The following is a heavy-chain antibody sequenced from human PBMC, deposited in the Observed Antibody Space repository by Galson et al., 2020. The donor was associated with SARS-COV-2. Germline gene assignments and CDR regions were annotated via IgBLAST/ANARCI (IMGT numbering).Heavy chain of an antibody. CDR1: GGSISSSSYY. Sequence: ETSETLSLTCTVSGGSISSSSYYWGWIRQPPGKGLEWIGSIYYSGSTYYNPSLKSRVTISVDTSKNQFSLKLSSVTAADTAVYYCARHLVGILVVVPAAIRDGSWFDPWGQGTLVTVSS. V-gene: IGHV4-39*01. CDR3: ARHLVGILVVVPAAIRDGSWFDP. CDR2: IYYSGST. D-gene: IGHD2-2*02. J-gene: IGHJ5*02.